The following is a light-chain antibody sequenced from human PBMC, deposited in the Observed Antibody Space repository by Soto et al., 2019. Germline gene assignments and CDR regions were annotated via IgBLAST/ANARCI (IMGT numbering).Light chain of an antibody. J-gene: IGKJ1*01. CDR1: QSVDKD. CDR2: DAS. CDR3: HESNKWPRK. V-gene: IGKV3-15*01. Sequence: LVVPQSPATLSVGPEGRSRRSWRPSQSVDKDLAWYRQKPGQAPSLLVYDASTRATGVPARFSGSGSGTEFTLTTASLPSQDFAVYFCHESNKWPRKFARGTKVDIK.